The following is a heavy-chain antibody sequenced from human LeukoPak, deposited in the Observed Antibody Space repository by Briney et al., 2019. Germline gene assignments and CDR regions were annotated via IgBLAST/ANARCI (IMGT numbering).Heavy chain of an antibody. J-gene: IGHJ4*02. CDR1: GYTFTSYG. D-gene: IGHD2-2*01. CDR2: ISAYNGNT. CDR3: ARDRGVVVPAASDY. Sequence: ASVKVSCKASGYTFTSYGISWVRQAPGQGLEWMGWISAYNGNTNYAQKLQGRVTMTTDTSTSTAYMELRSLRSDDTAVYYCARDRGVVVPAASDYWGQGTLVTVAS. V-gene: IGHV1-18*01.